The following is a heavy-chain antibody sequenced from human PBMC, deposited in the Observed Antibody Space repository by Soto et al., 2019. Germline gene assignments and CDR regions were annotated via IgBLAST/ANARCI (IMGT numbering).Heavy chain of an antibody. D-gene: IGHD3-22*01. CDR1: GFTFSNYA. Sequence: QVQLVESGGGVVQPGRSLRLSCAASGFTFSNYAMHWVRQAPGKGLEWVAVIWSDGRNVYYVDSVKGRFTISRDNSKSTVYLQMTNLRAEDTAVYYCARVHPLISGYIPYSYSAMDVWGHGTTVTVSS. CDR3: ARVHPLISGYIPYSYSAMDV. V-gene: IGHV3-33*01. J-gene: IGHJ6*02. CDR2: IWSDGRNV.